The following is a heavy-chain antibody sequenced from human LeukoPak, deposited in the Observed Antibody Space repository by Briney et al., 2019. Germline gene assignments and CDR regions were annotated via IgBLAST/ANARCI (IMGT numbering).Heavy chain of an antibody. CDR3: ARAYSGSYYYFDY. CDR1: GFTFSDYY. V-gene: IGHV3-11*01. D-gene: IGHD1-26*01. CDR2: ISSSGSTI. J-gene: IGHJ4*02. Sequence: PGASLRLSCAASGFTFSDYYVSWLRQAPGRGLEWVSYISSSGSTIYYADSGKGRFTIARDNAKNSLYLQMNSLRAEDTVVYYCARAYSGSYYYFDYWGQGTLVTVSS.